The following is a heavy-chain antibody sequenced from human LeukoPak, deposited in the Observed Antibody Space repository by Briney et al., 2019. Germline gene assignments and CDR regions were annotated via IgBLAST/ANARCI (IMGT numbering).Heavy chain of an antibody. D-gene: IGHD3-9*01. CDR2: ISGSGGST. CDR1: GFTFSSYA. CDR3: ANFLDGYFDRYRYDYYYYGMDV. Sequence: PGGSLRLSCAASGFTFSSYAMSWVRQAPGKGLEWVSAISGSGGSTYYADSVKGRFTISRDNSKNTLYLQMNSLRAEDTAVYYCANFLDGYFDRYRYDYYYYGMDVWGQGTTVTVSS. J-gene: IGHJ6*02. V-gene: IGHV3-23*01.